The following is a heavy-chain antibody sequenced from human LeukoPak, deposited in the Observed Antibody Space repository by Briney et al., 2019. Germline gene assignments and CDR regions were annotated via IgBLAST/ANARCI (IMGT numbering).Heavy chain of an antibody. CDR2: ISSSSSYI. V-gene: IGHV3-21*01. CDR1: GFTFSSYA. CDR3: ARDSYCSSTSCYFGYYYYYMDV. J-gene: IGHJ6*03. Sequence: GGSLRLSCTASGFTFSSYAIHWVRQAQGKGLEWVSSISSSSSYIYYADSVKGRFTISRDNAKNSLYLQMNSLRAEDTAVYYCARDSYCSSTSCYFGYYYYYMDVWGKGTTVTVSS. D-gene: IGHD2-2*01.